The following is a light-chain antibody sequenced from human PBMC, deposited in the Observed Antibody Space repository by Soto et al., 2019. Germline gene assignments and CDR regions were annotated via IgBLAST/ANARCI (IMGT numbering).Light chain of an antibody. Sequence: EIVFTQSPGSLSLPPGERATLSCSASQAVTDSFLAWYQQKPGQAPRLLIYGASTRATGIPARFSGSGSGTEFTLTISSLQSEDFAVYYCQQYNNWPWTFGQGTKVDIK. CDR2: GAS. CDR3: QQYNNWPWT. V-gene: IGKV3-15*01. J-gene: IGKJ1*01. CDR1: QAVTDS.